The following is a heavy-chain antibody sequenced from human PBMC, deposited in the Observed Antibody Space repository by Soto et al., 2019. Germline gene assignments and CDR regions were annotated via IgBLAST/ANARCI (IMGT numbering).Heavy chain of an antibody. CDR3: ARAPSGNYYFDS. Sequence: GGSMRLSCAASGFTFSSYGMHWVRQAQGKGLEWVAVISYDGSNKYYADSVKGRFTISRDNSKNTLYLQMNSLRAEDTAVFYCARAPSGNYYFDSWGQGTLVTVSS. CDR2: ISYDGSNK. V-gene: IGHV3-30*03. CDR1: GFTFSSYG. D-gene: IGHD1-26*01. J-gene: IGHJ4*02.